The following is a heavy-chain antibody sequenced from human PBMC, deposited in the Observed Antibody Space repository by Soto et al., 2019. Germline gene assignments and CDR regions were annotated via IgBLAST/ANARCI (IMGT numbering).Heavy chain of an antibody. CDR2: ISDSGLT. J-gene: IGHJ4*02. CDR3: ARGRGHSRTVADY. D-gene: IGHD6-19*01. Sequence: EVQLLESGGGLVQPGGSLRLSCAASGFILSRYAMSWVRQAPGKGLEWVSLISDSGLTYYADAVKGRFTISRDNSKNTLSLLRNNLRAGDTAVYYCARGRGHSRTVADYWGQGTLVTVSS. V-gene: IGHV3-23*01. CDR1: GFILSRYA.